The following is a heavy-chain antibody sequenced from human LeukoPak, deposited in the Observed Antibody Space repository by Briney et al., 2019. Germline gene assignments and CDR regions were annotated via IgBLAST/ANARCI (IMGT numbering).Heavy chain of an antibody. CDR2: IYYSGST. Sequence: PSETLSLTCTVSGGSISSYYWSWIRHPPGTGLEWVGYIYYSGSTNYNPSLKSPVTISVDTSKNQFSLKLGSVTAADTAVYDCAVAGAVPYYFDYWGQGTLVTVS. CDR1: GGSISSYY. V-gene: IGHV4-59*01. D-gene: IGHD6-19*01. J-gene: IGHJ4*02. CDR3: AVAGAVPYYFDY.